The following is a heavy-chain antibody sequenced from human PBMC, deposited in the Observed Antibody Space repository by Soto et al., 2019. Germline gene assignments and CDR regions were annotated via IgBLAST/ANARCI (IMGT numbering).Heavy chain of an antibody. CDR1: GFTFDDYA. CDR2: ISWNSGSI. CDR3: AKDGLVPAAKATAGIYYYYYMDV. D-gene: IGHD2-2*01. J-gene: IGHJ6*03. V-gene: IGHV3-9*01. Sequence: GGSLRLSCAASGFTFDDYAMHWVRQAPGKGLEWVSGISWNSGSIGYADSVKGRFTISRDNAKNSLYLQMNSLRAEDTALYYCAKDGLVPAAKATAGIYYYYYMDVWGKGTTVTVSS.